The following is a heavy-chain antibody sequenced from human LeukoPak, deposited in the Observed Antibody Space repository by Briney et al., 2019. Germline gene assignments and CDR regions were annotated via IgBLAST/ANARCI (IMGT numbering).Heavy chain of an antibody. V-gene: IGHV4-4*07. CDR1: GGSISSYY. CDR3: AREGIAAAEYFDY. D-gene: IGHD6-13*01. Sequence: SETLSLTCTVSGGSISSYYWSWIGQPAGKRLEWIGRIYTSGSTNYNPSLKSRVTMSVDTSKNQFSLKLSSVTAADTAVYYCAREGIAAAEYFDYWGQGTLVTVSS. CDR2: IYTSGST. J-gene: IGHJ4*02.